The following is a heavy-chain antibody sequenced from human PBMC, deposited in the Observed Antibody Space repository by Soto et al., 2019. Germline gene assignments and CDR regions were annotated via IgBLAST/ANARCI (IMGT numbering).Heavy chain of an antibody. V-gene: IGHV3-23*01. CDR1: GFTFSSYA. Sequence: EVQLLESGGGLVQPGGSLRLSCAASGFTFSSYAMSWVRQAPGKGLEWVSGIGGSGAGTNYADSVKGRFTSSTDNSKNTLYLQVRSLRAKYSAVYCCGRGGVIAVAGTHLDSWGQGTLVTVSS. D-gene: IGHD6-19*01. CDR2: IGGSGAGT. CDR3: GRGGVIAVAGTHLDS. J-gene: IGHJ4*02.